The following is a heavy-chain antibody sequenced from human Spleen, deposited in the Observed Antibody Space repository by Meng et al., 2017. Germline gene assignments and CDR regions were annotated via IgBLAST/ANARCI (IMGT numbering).Heavy chain of an antibody. J-gene: IGHJ5*02. V-gene: IGHV3-74*01. CDR3: ARDEGFDP. Sequence: DGQLVASGGGLAQPGGSLGLSCAASGFAFSAYRMHWVRQGPAKGLEWVSRINSDGSETIYADSVKGRFTISRDNAKNTLYLQLNSLRVEDTAIYSCARDEGFDPWGQGTLVTVSS. CDR2: INSDGSET. CDR1: GFAFSAYR.